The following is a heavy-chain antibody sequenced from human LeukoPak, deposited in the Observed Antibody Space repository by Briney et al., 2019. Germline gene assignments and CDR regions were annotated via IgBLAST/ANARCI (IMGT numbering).Heavy chain of an antibody. D-gene: IGHD2-21*02. CDR3: VKARMPHCGTDCLES. CDR1: GFTFSNYG. CDR2: IRGGGGGT. V-gene: IGHV3-23*01. J-gene: IGHJ4*02. Sequence: GESLRLSCAASGFTFSNYGMSWVRQAPGKGLEWVSVIRGGGGGTYYADSVKGRFTISRDNSKNTVYLQMNSLRAEDTAVYYCVKARMPHCGTDCLESWGQGTLVTVSS.